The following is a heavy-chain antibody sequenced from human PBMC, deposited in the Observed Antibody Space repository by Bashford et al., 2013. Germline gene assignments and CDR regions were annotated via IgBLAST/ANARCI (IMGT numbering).Heavy chain of an antibody. V-gene: IGHV2-70*01. CDR1: GFSLSTSGVG. CDR2: LIGMMI. J-gene: IGHJ5*02. Sequence: TQTLTLTCTSSGFSLSTSGVGVGVDPSAPHGKALSGLHSLIGMMINTNSTSLKTRLTISQGHLQKTQVVLTMTNMDPVDTATYYCARMGPSGFDPWGQGTLVTVSS. CDR3: ARMGPSGFDP.